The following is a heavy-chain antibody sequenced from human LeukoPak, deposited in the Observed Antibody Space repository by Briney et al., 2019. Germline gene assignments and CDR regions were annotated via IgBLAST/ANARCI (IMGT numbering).Heavy chain of an antibody. CDR2: IRSKANSYAT. CDR3: TSSSWYDAFDI. CDR1: GFTFSGSA. Sequence: PGGSLRLSCAASGFTFSGSAMHWVRQASGKGLEWVGRIRSKANSYATAYAASVKGRFTISRDDSKNTAYLQMNSLKTEDTAVYYCTSSSWYDAFDIWGQGTMATVSS. V-gene: IGHV3-73*01. D-gene: IGHD6-13*01. J-gene: IGHJ3*02.